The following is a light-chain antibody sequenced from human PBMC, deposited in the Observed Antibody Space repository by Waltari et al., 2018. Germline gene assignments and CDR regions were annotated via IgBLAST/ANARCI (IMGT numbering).Light chain of an antibody. CDR1: QSLVHSNGDTY. J-gene: IGKJ5*01. CDR2: QVS. CDR3: MQGTHWPII. V-gene: IGKV2-30*02. Sequence: DVVMTQSPLSLPVTLGQPASISCRSSQSLVHSNGDTYLNWFQQRPGQSQRRLILQVSNREYGVPDRFSGSGSGTDFTLKISRVEAEDVGVYYCMQGTHWPIIFGQGTRLEIK.